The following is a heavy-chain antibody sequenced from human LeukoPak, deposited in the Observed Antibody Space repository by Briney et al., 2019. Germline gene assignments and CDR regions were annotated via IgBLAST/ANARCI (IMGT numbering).Heavy chain of an antibody. CDR3: AKQLWFGELYGTYFDY. J-gene: IGHJ4*02. CDR1: GFTFSSYA. CDR2: ISGSGGST. V-gene: IGHV3-23*01. D-gene: IGHD3-10*01. Sequence: GGSLRLSCAASGFTFSSYAMSWVRQAPGKGLEWVSAISGSGGSTYYADSVKGRFTISRGNSKNTLYLQMNSLRAEDTAVYYCAKQLWFGELYGTYFDYWGQGTLVTVSS.